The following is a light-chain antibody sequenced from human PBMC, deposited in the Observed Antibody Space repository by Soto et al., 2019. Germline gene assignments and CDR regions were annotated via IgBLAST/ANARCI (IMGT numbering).Light chain of an antibody. Sequence: QSVLTQPPSASGTPGQRVTISCSGSGSNIGSHTVSWYQQLPGTAPNLLIYSNDQRPSGVPDRFSGSKSGTSASLAISGLQSEDEADYYCQSYDSSLSGSVVFGGGTKLTVL. CDR2: SND. V-gene: IGLV1-44*01. J-gene: IGLJ2*01. CDR3: QSYDSSLSGSVV. CDR1: GSNIGSHT.